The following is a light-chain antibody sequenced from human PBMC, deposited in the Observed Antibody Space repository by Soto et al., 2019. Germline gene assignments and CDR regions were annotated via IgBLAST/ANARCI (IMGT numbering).Light chain of an antibody. Sequence: EIVLTQSPATVSLSPGERATLSCRASQSVSNSLVWFQQKPGQAPRLLIYDASNRATDIPARFSGSGSGTDFTLTISSLEPEDLAVYYCQQRRNWPRTFGQGTKLEIK. CDR2: DAS. J-gene: IGKJ2*01. CDR3: QQRRNWPRT. V-gene: IGKV3-11*01. CDR1: QSVSNS.